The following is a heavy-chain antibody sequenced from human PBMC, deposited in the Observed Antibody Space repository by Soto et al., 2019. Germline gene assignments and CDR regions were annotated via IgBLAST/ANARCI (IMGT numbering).Heavy chain of an antibody. Sequence: EVQLVESGGGLVQPGRSLRLSCAASGFTFDDYAMHWVRQAPGKGLEWVSGISWNSGSIGYAGSVKGRFTISRDNAKNSLYLQMNSLRAEDTALYYCAKGVCISTSCPGGWFDPWGQGTLVTVSS. CDR2: ISWNSGSI. D-gene: IGHD2-2*01. CDR3: AKGVCISTSCPGGWFDP. V-gene: IGHV3-9*01. CDR1: GFTFDDYA. J-gene: IGHJ5*02.